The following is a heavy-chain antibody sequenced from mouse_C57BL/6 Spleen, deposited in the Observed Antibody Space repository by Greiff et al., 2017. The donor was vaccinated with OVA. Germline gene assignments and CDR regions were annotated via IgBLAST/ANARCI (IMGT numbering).Heavy chain of an antibody. CDR1: GYTFTDYN. J-gene: IGHJ2*01. CDR2: INPDNGGT. D-gene: IGHD2-4*01. CDR3: ARAGRYEYDGDY. Sequence: VQLQQSGPELVKPGASVKIPCKASGYTFTDYNMDWVKQSHGQSLEWIGDINPDNGGTIYNQKFKGKATLTVDKSSSTAYMELRSLTSEDTAVYYGARAGRYEYDGDYWGQGTTLTVSS. V-gene: IGHV1-18*01.